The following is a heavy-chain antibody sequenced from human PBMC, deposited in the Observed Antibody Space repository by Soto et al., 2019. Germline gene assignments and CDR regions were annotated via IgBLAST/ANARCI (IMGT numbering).Heavy chain of an antibody. V-gene: IGHV4-4*02. CDR3: ATLAVAGHFDY. CDR2: FYHHGST. D-gene: IGHD6-19*01. CDR1: GGSISTSNW. J-gene: IGHJ4*02. Sequence: QVQLQESGPGLVKPSGTLSLTCAVSGGSISTSNWWSWVRQPPGKGLEWIGEFYHHGSTNYNPSLKXRXTXSLXKSNNQFSLKLSSVTAADTAVYYCATLAVAGHFDYWGQGTLVTVSS.